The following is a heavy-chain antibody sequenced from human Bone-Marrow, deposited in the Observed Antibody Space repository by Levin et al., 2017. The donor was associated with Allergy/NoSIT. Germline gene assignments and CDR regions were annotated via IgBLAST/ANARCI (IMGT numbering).Heavy chain of an antibody. CDR1: GFTFGSYN. J-gene: IGHJ6*03. CDR3: ARGQFGDYYYMDV. CDR2: LSGESTYI. D-gene: IGHD3-10*01. Sequence: GGSLRLSCAASGFTFGSYNMYWVRQAPGKGLEWVSSLSGESTYIFYADSVKGRFTLSRDNARNSLYLQMNSLRVEDTAVYYCARGQFGDYYYMDVWGNGTTVSVSS. V-gene: IGHV3-21*01.